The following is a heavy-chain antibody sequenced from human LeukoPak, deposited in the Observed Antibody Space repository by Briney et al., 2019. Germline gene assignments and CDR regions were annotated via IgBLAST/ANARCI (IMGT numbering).Heavy chain of an antibody. Sequence: GGSLTLSCAVSGFTFSSYWMSWVRQAPGKGLGWVANIKQDGSEKYYVDSVKRRFTISRDNAKNSLYLQMNSLRAEDTAVYYCAREVRSDILTGYYLVDYFDYWGQGTLVTVSS. J-gene: IGHJ4*02. CDR3: AREVRSDILTGYYLVDYFDY. CDR2: IKQDGSEK. D-gene: IGHD3-9*01. CDR1: GFTFSSYW. V-gene: IGHV3-7*01.